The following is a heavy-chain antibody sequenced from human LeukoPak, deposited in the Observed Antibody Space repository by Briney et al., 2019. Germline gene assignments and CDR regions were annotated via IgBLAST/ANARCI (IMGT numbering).Heavy chain of an antibody. D-gene: IGHD2/OR15-2a*01. CDR1: GGSISSYY. CDR3: ARLDHLSIDY. Sequence: PSETLSLTCTVSGGSISSYYWSWIRQPPGKGLEWIGYIYYSGSTNYNPSLKSRVTISVDTSKNQFSLKLSSVTAADTAVYYCARLDHLSIDYWGQGTLVTVSS. V-gene: IGHV4-59*01. CDR2: IYYSGST. J-gene: IGHJ4*02.